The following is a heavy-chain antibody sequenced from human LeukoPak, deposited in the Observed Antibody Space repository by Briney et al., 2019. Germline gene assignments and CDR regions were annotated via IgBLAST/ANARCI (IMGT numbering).Heavy chain of an antibody. CDR1: GFTFSSYW. D-gene: IGHD5-18*01. V-gene: IGHV3-7*03. CDR2: IKQDGSEK. CDR3: AKGVGYSYGVYYFDY. Sequence: GGSLRLSCAASGFTFSSYWMSWVRQAPGKGLEWVANIKQDGSEKYYVDSVKGRFTISRDNSKNTLYLQMNSLRAEDTAVYHCAKGVGYSYGVYYFDYWGQGTLVTVSS. J-gene: IGHJ4*02.